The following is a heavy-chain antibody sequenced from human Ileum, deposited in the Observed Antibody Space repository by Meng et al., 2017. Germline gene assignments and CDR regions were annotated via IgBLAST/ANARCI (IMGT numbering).Heavy chain of an antibody. V-gene: IGHV4-4*02. CDR3: VRNDYCSGGTCYPHFDY. CDR1: GCSINIYVR. J-gene: IGHJ4*02. Sequence: QVPLKDTDPGLVNPSRTHSLTLAVSGCSINIYVRGSWVRQAPGKGLEWIGKIYPGGSINYNPSLNSRVTITADTATNQISLSLDSVTAADTAVYYCVRNDYCSGGTCYPHFDYWGQGTLVTVSS. D-gene: IGHD2-15*01. CDR2: IYPGGSI.